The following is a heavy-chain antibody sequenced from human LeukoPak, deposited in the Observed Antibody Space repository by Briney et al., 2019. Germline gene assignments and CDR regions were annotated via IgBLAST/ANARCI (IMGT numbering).Heavy chain of an antibody. Sequence: ASVKVSCKASGYTFTSYYMHWVRQAPGQGLEWMGIINPSGGSTSYAQKFQGRVTMTRDTSTSTVYMELSSLRSEDTAVYYCARDPISVITFGGVYAVGFDYWGQGTLVTVSS. V-gene: IGHV1-46*01. CDR2: INPSGGST. CDR1: GYTFTSYY. J-gene: IGHJ4*02. D-gene: IGHD3-16*01. CDR3: ARDPISVITFGGVYAVGFDY.